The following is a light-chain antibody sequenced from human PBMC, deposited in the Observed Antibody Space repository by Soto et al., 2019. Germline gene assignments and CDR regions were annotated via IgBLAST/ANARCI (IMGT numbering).Light chain of an antibody. Sequence: QSVLTQPPSVSGAPGQGVTISCTGSSSNIGAGYHVHWYQHVPGGAPKLLIYGNDNRPSGVPDRFSGSKSGTSASLAITGLRAEDGADYYCQSYDNRLSGWVFGGGTKLTVL. V-gene: IGLV1-40*01. J-gene: IGLJ3*02. CDR2: GND. CDR3: QSYDNRLSGWV. CDR1: SSNIGAGYH.